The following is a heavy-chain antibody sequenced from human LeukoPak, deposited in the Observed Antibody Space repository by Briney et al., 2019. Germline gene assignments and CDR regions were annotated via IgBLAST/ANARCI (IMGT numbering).Heavy chain of an antibody. CDR2: IYYTGST. D-gene: IGHD3-3*01. J-gene: IGHJ4*02. V-gene: IGHV4-59*01. CDR1: GGSISSYY. Sequence: ASETLSLTCTVSGGSISSYYWSWIRQPPGKGLEWVVYIYYTGSTNYNPSLKSRVTISVDTSKTQFSLKLRSVTAADTALYYCAREVFGVARAFDSWGQGTLVTVSS. CDR3: AREVFGVARAFDS.